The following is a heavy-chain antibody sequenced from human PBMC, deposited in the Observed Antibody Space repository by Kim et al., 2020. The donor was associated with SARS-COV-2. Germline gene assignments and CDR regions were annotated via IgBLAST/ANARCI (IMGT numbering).Heavy chain of an antibody. D-gene: IGHD3-10*01. CDR3: VRRATSSRGIDY. CDR1: GFTFNNHW. J-gene: IGHJ4*02. V-gene: IGHV3-74*01. Sequence: GGSLRLSCAASGFTFNNHWMNWVRQAPGKGLVWVSRISDDGSSTNYADPVKDRFTISRDNAKNTLYLQMNSLRAEDTAVYYCVRRATSSRGIDYWGQGTLVTVSS. CDR2: ISDDGSST.